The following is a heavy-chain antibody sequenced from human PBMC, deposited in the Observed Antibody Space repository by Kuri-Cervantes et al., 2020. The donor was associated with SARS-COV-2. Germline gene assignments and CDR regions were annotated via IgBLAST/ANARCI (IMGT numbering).Heavy chain of an antibody. V-gene: IGHV4-34*01. J-gene: IGHJ6*02. Sequence: SETLSLTCAVYGGSFSGYYWSWIRQPPGKGLEWIGEINHSGSTNHNPSLKSRVTISVDTSKNQYSLKLSSVTAADTAVYYCARGIGAAVAGTLITIYYYYGMDVWGQGTTVTVSS. CDR3: ARGIGAAVAGTLITIYYYYGMDV. CDR2: INHSGST. D-gene: IGHD6-19*01. CDR1: GGSFSGYY.